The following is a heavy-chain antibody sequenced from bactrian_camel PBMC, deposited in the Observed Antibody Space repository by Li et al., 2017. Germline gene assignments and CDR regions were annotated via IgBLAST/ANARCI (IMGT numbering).Heavy chain of an antibody. V-gene: IGHV3S40*01. CDR2: ILTGVQRT. CDR3: AAGRAGCPIPPATTYDY. Sequence: VQLVESGGGSVQAGGSLRLSCTASGYTVCVAWFRQAPGNEREGVAPILTGVQRTYYSDSVKGRFTIAHDSAKDTVYLQMNNLQPEDTAMYYCAAGRAGCPIPPATTYDYYGQGTQVTVS. D-gene: IGHD3*01. CDR1: GYTVC. J-gene: IGHJ4*01.